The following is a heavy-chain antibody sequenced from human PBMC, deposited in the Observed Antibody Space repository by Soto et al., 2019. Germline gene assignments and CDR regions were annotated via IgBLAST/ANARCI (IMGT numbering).Heavy chain of an antibody. V-gene: IGHV3-73*01. Sequence: GGSLRLSCAASGFTFSDSPVHWVRQASGKGLEWVGHIRTKTNNYAATYGASVEGRFTISRDDSKNTAYLQVNSLRTEDTAVYYCCRQESSSSDYWGQGTLVTVSS. J-gene: IGHJ4*02. CDR1: GFTFSDSP. D-gene: IGHD6-6*01. CDR3: CRQESSSSDY. CDR2: IRTKTNNYAA.